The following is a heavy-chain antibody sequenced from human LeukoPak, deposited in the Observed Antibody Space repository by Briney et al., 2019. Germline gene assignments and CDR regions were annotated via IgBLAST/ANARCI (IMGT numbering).Heavy chain of an antibody. J-gene: IGHJ4*02. Sequence: PGGSLRLSCAASGFTFSSYAMNWIRQAPGKGLEWVSGISNSGGSTYYADSVKGRFTISRDNSKNTLYLQMNSLRAEDTAVYYCASSSSGWYKFDYWGQGTLVTVSS. CDR1: GFTFSSYA. D-gene: IGHD6-19*01. CDR2: ISNSGGST. CDR3: ASSSSGWYKFDY. V-gene: IGHV3-23*01.